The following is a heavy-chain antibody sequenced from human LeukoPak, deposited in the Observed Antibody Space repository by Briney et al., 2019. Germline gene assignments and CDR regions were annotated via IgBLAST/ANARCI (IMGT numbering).Heavy chain of an antibody. CDR3: TTDEWH. J-gene: IGHJ1*01. CDR2: IKSNTDGGTT. D-gene: IGHD3-3*01. CDR1: GFTFSSYE. V-gene: IGHV3-15*01. Sequence: GGSLRLSCAASGFTFSSYEMSWVRQAPGKGLEWVGHIKSNTDGGTTDYAGTVKGRFTISRDDSKNTLSLQMNSLKTEDTGVYYCTTDEWHWGQGTLVTASS.